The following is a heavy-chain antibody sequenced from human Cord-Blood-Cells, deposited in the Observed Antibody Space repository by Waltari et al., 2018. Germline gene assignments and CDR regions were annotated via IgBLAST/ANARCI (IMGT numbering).Heavy chain of an antibody. Sequence: QVQLVQSEAEVKKPGASVTVSCTASGHTFTGYYMHWVRQAPGQGLEWMGWINPNSGGTNYAQKFQGRVTMTRDTSISTAYMELSRLRSDDTAVYYCASFKAGVYYYGMDVWGQGTTVTVSS. D-gene: IGHD3-10*01. V-gene: IGHV1-2*02. CDR2: INPNSGGT. CDR1: GHTFTGYY. J-gene: IGHJ6*02. CDR3: ASFKAGVYYYGMDV.